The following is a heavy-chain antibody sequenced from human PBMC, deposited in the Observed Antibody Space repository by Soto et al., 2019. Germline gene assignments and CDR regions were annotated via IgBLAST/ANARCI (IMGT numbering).Heavy chain of an antibody. Sequence: GESLKISCKGSGYNFANYWIGWVRQMSGKGLEWMGIIYPGDSDTRYSPSFQGQVTISADKSISTAYLQWSSLKASDTAMYYCARTSAAGKYYYGMDVWGQGTTVTVSS. D-gene: IGHD6-13*01. CDR2: IYPGDSDT. CDR1: GYNFANYW. V-gene: IGHV5-51*01. J-gene: IGHJ6*02. CDR3: ARTSAAGKYYYGMDV.